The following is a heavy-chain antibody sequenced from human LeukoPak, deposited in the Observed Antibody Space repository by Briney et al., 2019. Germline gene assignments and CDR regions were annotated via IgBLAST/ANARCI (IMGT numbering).Heavy chain of an antibody. CDR2: INPSGGST. Sequence: ASVKVSCKASGYTFTSYYMHWVRQAPGQGLEWMGIINPSGGSTSYAQKFQGRVTMTRDMSTSTVYMELSSLRSEDTAVYYCARPLITMVRGVIITFAFDIWGQGTMVTVSS. J-gene: IGHJ3*02. CDR1: GYTFTSYY. V-gene: IGHV1-46*01. D-gene: IGHD3-10*01. CDR3: ARPLITMVRGVIITFAFDI.